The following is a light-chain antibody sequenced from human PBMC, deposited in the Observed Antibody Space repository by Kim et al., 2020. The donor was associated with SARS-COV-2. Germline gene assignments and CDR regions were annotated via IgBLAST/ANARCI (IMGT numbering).Light chain of an antibody. CDR2: AAS. V-gene: IGKV1-39*01. CDR3: QQSYITPFT. CDR1: QSISSH. Sequence: ASVGDRVTITCRTTQSISSHLNWYQQKPGRAPKLLNSAASTLQGGVPSRFSGSGSETDFTLTISSLQPDDFATYFCQQSYITPFTFGPGTKVDIK. J-gene: IGKJ3*01.